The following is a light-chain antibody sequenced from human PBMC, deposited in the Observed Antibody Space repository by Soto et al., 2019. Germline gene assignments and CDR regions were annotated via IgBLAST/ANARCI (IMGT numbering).Light chain of an antibody. CDR3: QHLRT. J-gene: IGKJ1*01. Sequence: DFQMTQSPSTLSASVGDRVTITCRASQNINNWVAWYQQKPGKAPKFLIYDASTLERGVPSRFSGSGFGTEFSLTISSLQPDDFGSYYCQHLRTFGQGTKVGIK. CDR1: QNINNW. CDR2: DAS. V-gene: IGKV1-5*01.